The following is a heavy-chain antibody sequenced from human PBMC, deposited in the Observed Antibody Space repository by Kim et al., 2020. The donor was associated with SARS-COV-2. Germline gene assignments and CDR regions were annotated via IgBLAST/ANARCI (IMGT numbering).Heavy chain of an antibody. CDR1: GFTVSNNH. J-gene: IGHJ6*02. CDR3: VMTPPIYGYYLLR. CDR2: IYSSGSA. V-gene: IGHV3-53*01. D-gene: IGHD5-18*01. Sequence: GGSLRLSCAASGFTVSNNHMSWVRQVPGKGLEWVSVIYSSGSAAYADSVKGRFTTSRDNFKDTVYLQMDRLGAEDTALYYCVMTPPIYGYYLLRWGQGTTVVVSS.